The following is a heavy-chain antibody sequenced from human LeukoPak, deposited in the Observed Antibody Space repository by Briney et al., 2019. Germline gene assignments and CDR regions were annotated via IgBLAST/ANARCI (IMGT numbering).Heavy chain of an antibody. CDR1: GYTFTSYY. CDR3: ASQGYSGYDCAY. J-gene: IGHJ4*02. CDR2: INPSGGST. V-gene: IGHV1-46*01. D-gene: IGHD5-12*01. Sequence: ASVKVSCKASGYTFTSYYMHWARQAPGQGLEWMGIINPSGGSTSYAQKFQGRVTMTRDTSTSTVYMELSSLRSEDTAVYYCASQGYSGYDCAYWGQGTLVTVSS.